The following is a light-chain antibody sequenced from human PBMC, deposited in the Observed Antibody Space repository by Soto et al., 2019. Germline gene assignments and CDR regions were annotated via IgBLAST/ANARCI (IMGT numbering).Light chain of an antibody. J-gene: IGKJ4*01. CDR2: DAS. V-gene: IGKV3-11*01. CDR1: QSVSSY. CDR3: QQRSNWPPVLT. Sequence: EIVLTQSPATLSLSPGERATLSCRASQSVSSYLAWYQQKPGQAPRLLIYDASNRATEIPARFSGSGSGTDFTLTTSSLEPAHFAVYYCQQRSNWPPVLTFGGGTKVEIK.